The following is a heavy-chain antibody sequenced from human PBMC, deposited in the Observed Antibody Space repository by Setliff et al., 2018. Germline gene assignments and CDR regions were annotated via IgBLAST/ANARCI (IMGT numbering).Heavy chain of an antibody. V-gene: IGHV4-59*12. Sequence: PSETLSLTCSVSGDSMSFSYWSWIRQPPGKGLEWIGYIYYSGSTDSHPSLKSRVSISIDTSKNQFSLNLRSVTAADTAVYFCARAYTYGYIDYCYMDVWGEGTTVTVSS. D-gene: IGHD5-18*01. CDR1: GDSMSFSY. J-gene: IGHJ6*03. CDR2: IYYSGST. CDR3: ARAYTYGYIDYCYMDV.